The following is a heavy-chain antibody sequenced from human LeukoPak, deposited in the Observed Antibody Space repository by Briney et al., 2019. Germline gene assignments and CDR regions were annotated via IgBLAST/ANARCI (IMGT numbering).Heavy chain of an antibody. J-gene: IGHJ4*02. CDR1: GFTFSDYY. CDR3: ARDDYYDSSGYYYLIY. D-gene: IGHD3-22*01. V-gene: IGHV3-69-1*01. Sequence: GGSLRLSCAASGFTFSDYYMSWIRQAPGKGLEWVSYISSSSTIYYADSVKGRFTISRDNAKNSLYLQMNSLRAEDTAVYYCARDDYYDSSGYYYLIYWGQGTLVTVSS. CDR2: ISSSSTI.